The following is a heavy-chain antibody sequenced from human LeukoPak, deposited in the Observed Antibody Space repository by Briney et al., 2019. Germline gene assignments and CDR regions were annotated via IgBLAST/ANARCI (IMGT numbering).Heavy chain of an antibody. J-gene: IGHJ5*02. Sequence: GASVKVSCKASGYTFTSYGIRWVRQAPGQGLEWMGWINPNSGGTNYAQKFQGRVTMTRDTSISTAYMELSRLRSDDTAVYYCARARRIAVAGSLQNWFDPWGQGTLVTVSS. CDR2: INPNSGGT. V-gene: IGHV1-2*02. CDR3: ARARRIAVAGSLQNWFDP. D-gene: IGHD6-19*01. CDR1: GYTFTSYG.